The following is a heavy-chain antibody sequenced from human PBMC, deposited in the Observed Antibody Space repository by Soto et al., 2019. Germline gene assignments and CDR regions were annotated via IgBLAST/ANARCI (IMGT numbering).Heavy chain of an antibody. Sequence: PGGSLRLSCAASGFSFSSHNMNWVRQAPGKGLEWISYISTSASSIYYADSVKGRFTISRDNAKNSLYLQMNGLRAEDTALYYCACSGNYRLDCWGQGTLVTVSS. CDR3: ACSGNYRLDC. CDR2: ISTSASSI. J-gene: IGHJ4*02. D-gene: IGHD2-15*01. CDR1: GFSFSSHN. V-gene: IGHV3-48*01.